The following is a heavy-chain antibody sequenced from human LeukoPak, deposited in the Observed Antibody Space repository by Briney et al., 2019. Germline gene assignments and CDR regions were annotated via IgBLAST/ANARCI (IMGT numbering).Heavy chain of an antibody. CDR2: ISAYNGNT. J-gene: IGHJ4*02. V-gene: IGHV1-18*04. D-gene: IGHD2-2*01. Sequence: ASVKVSCKASGYTFTGYYMHWVRQAPGQGLEWMGWISAYNGNTNNAQKLQDRVTMTTDTSTSTAYMELRSLRSDDTAVYYCARGRGYCSSTSCYPREFDYWGQGTLVTVSS. CDR3: ARGRGYCSSTSCYPREFDY. CDR1: GYTFTGYY.